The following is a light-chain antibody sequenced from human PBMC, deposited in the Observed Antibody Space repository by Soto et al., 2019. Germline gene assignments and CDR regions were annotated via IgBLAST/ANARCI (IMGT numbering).Light chain of an antibody. J-gene: IGKJ1*01. V-gene: IGKV1-5*01. CDR2: DSS. CDR1: QSISSW. Sequence: DIQMTQSPSTLSASVGDRVNITCRASQSISSWLAWYQHKPGKAPNLLIYDSSSLESGVPSTFSGRGSGTEFPLTISSLQPDDCATYYCQQYNSYSRAFGQGTKVEIK. CDR3: QQYNSYSRA.